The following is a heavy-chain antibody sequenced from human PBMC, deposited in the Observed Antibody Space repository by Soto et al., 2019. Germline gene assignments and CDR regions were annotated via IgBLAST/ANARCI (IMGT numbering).Heavy chain of an antibody. Sequence: EVQVVESGGGLVQPGGSLRLSCSVSGVSFSHHYMHWVRQAPGKGLEWLGRIRNKANSYTTEYAASVKGRFTISRDDSKNSLFLQMSSLKTEDTAVYYCSVGSFCGGGYCADVDYWGQGILVTVSS. CDR2: IRNKANSYTT. V-gene: IGHV3-72*01. CDR1: GVSFSHHY. CDR3: SVGSFCGGGYCADVDY. J-gene: IGHJ4*02. D-gene: IGHD2-21*02.